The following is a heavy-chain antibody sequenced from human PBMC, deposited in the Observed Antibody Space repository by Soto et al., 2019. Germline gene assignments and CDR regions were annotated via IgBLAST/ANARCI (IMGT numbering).Heavy chain of an antibody. CDR2: IKQDGSEK. CDR1: GFTFRSFW. Sequence: PGGSLRLSCAASGFTFRSFWMHWVRQAPGKGLMWVANIKQDGSEKYYVDSVKGRFTISRDNAKNSLYLQMNSLRAEDTAVYYCARDRLAFGIAAAGLNWFDPWGQGTLVTVSS. D-gene: IGHD6-13*01. CDR3: ARDRLAFGIAAAGLNWFDP. J-gene: IGHJ5*02. V-gene: IGHV3-7*01.